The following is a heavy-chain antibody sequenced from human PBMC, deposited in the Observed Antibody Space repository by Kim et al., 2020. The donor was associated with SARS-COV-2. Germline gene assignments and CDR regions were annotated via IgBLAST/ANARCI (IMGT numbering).Heavy chain of an antibody. CDR2: IWYDGSNK. D-gene: IGHD4-17*01. CDR1: GFTFSSYG. V-gene: IGHV3-33*01. J-gene: IGHJ3*02. CDR3: ARDDRVDYGDLDAFDI. Sequence: GGSLRLSCAASGFTFSSYGMHWVRQAPGKGLEWVAVIWYDGSNKYYADSVKGRFTISRDNSKNTLYLQMNSLRAEDTAVYYCARDDRVDYGDLDAFDIWGQGTMVTVSS.